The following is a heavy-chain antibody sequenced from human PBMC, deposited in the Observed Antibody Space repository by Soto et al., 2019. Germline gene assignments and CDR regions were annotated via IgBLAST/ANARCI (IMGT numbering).Heavy chain of an antibody. CDR3: ARESEDLTSNFDY. Sequence: GGSLRLSCAASGFTFSSYGMHWVRQAPGKGLEWVSSISSTTNYIYYGDSMKDRFTISRDNAKNSLYLEMNSLRAEDTAVYYCARESEDLTSNFDYWGQGTLVTVSS. CDR2: ISSTTNYI. V-gene: IGHV3-21*06. J-gene: IGHJ4*02. CDR1: GFTFSSYG.